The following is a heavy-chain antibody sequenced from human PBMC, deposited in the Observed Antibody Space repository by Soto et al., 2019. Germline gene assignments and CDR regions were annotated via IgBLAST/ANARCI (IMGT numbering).Heavy chain of an antibody. J-gene: IGHJ6*03. Sequence: PSETLSLTCTVSGGSISSYYWSWIRQPPGKGLEWIGYIYYSGSTNYNPSLKSRVTISVDTSKNQFSPKLSSVTAADTAVYYCARKSIAARPTSYYYYMDVWGKGTTVTVSS. CDR1: GGSISSYY. V-gene: IGHV4-59*01. CDR2: IYYSGST. CDR3: ARKSIAARPTSYYYYMDV. D-gene: IGHD6-6*01.